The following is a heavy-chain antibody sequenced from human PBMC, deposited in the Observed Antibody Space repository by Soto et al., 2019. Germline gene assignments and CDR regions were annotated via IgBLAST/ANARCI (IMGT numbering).Heavy chain of an antibody. V-gene: IGHV1-3*05. CDR1: GFTFTGYA. D-gene: IGHD6-19*01. Sequence: QVQLVQSGAEEKKPGASVKVSCKASGFTFTGYAIHWVRQAPGQRLAWMGWINAGNTNTKYSQKFQGRDTITRDTSASTAYMELSRLRSEDTAVYYCARDGGWYVAYWGQGTLVTVSS. CDR3: ARDGGWYVAY. CDR2: INAGNTNT. J-gene: IGHJ4*02.